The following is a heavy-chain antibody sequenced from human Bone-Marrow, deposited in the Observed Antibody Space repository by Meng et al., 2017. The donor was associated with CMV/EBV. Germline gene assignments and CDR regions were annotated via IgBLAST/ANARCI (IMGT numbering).Heavy chain of an antibody. Sequence: SETLSLTCTVSGGSISSYYWSWIRQPPGKGLEWIGYIYYSGSTNYNPSLKSRVTITVDTSKNQFSLKLSSVTAADTAVYYCAREKLMEDSGVAAGGPYDMDVWGHGTSVTVSS. CDR1: GGSISSYY. CDR3: AREKLMEDSGVAAGGPYDMDV. CDR2: IYYSGST. J-gene: IGHJ6*02. V-gene: IGHV4-59*01. D-gene: IGHD6-13*01.